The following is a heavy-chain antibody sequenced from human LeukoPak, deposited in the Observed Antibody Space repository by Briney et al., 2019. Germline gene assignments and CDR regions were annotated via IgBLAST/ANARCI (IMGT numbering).Heavy chain of an antibody. Sequence: ASVKVSCKASGYTFTGYYMHWVRQAPGQGLEWMGWINPNSGGTNYAQKFQGRVTMTRDTSISTAYMELSRLRSDDTAVYYCARDGIDTAMVTPYYYYYYYMDVWGKGTTVTISS. CDR3: ARDGIDTAMVTPYYYYYYYMDV. V-gene: IGHV1-2*02. J-gene: IGHJ6*03. CDR1: GYTFTGYY. CDR2: INPNSGGT. D-gene: IGHD5-18*01.